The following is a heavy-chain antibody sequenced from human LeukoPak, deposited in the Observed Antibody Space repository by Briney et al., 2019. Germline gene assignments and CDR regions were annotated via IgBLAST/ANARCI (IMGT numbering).Heavy chain of an antibody. D-gene: IGHD5-24*01. V-gene: IGHV3-23*01. CDR3: ARGDGYNFFDY. CDR1: GFTFSSYA. Sequence: GGSLRLSCAASGFTFSSYAMSWVRLAPGKGLEWVSGISSGDNTYYADSVKGRFTISRDNSKTTLSLQMNSLRAEDTAVYYCARGDGYNFFDYWGQGTLVTVSS. J-gene: IGHJ4*02. CDR2: ISSGDNT.